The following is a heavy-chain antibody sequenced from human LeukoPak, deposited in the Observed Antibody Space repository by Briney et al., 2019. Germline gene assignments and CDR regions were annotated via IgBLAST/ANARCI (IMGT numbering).Heavy chain of an antibody. V-gene: IGHV3-48*04. CDR1: GFTFSSYS. J-gene: IGHJ4*02. CDR2: ISSSSSLI. Sequence: PGGSLRLSCAASGFTFSSYSMNWVRQAPGKGLEWISYISSSSSLIKYADSVKGRFTVSRDNAKNSLYLQMNSLRAEDTAVYYCARDLQPPGFASGWYYLDYWGQGTLVTVSS. D-gene: IGHD6-19*01. CDR3: ARDLQPPGFASGWYYLDY.